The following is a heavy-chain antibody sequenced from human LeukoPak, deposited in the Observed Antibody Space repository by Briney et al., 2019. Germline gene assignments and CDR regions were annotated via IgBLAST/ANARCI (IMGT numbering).Heavy chain of an antibody. CDR2: IYYSGST. CDR1: GGSISSSSYY. J-gene: IGHJ4*02. D-gene: IGHD5-12*01. Sequence: PSETLSLTCTVSGGSISSSSYYCGWIRQPPGKGLEWIGSIYYSGSTYYNPSLKSRVTISVDTSKNQFSLKLSSVTAADTAVYYCASSRGLRGDYWGQGTLVTVSS. CDR3: ASSRGLRGDY. V-gene: IGHV4-39*01.